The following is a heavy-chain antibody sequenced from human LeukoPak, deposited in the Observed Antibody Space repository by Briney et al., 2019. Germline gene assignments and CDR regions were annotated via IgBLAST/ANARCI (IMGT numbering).Heavy chain of an antibody. CDR3: ARSTYSISFSDY. J-gene: IGHJ4*02. D-gene: IGHD6-13*01. V-gene: IGHV3-74*01. Sequence: GGSLRLSCAASGFTFSGYWMHWVRQAPGKGLVWVSRINSDGRNTTYADSVKGRFTISRDNAKNTLYLQMNSLRADDTAVYYCARSTYSISFSDYWGQGTLVTVSS. CDR2: INSDGRNT. CDR1: GFTFSGYW.